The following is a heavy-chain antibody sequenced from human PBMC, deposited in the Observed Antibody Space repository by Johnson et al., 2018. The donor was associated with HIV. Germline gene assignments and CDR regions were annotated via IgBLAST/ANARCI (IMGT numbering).Heavy chain of an antibody. Sequence: VQLVESGGGVVQPGRSLRLSCAASGFTFSSYAMHWVRQAPGKGLEYVSAISSNGGSTYYANSVKGRFTISRDNSKNTLYLQMNSLRVEDTAGYYCAKFGRIPRELEDAFDIWGQGTMVTVSS. V-gene: IGHV3-64*01. D-gene: IGHD1-26*01. CDR2: ISSNGGST. CDR1: GFTFSSYA. CDR3: AKFGRIPRELEDAFDI. J-gene: IGHJ3*02.